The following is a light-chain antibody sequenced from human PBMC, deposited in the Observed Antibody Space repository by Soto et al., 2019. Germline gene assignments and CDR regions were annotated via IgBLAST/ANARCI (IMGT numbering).Light chain of an antibody. Sequence: IDLTHSPGTLSLSPWEIASRSCRASQAVGGTYLAWYQHKPGQAPRLLIYGASNRAAGIPDRFGGSGSGTDFTLTISRLEPEDFAVYYCQQYGSSPQITFGQGTRLEIK. V-gene: IGKV3-20*01. CDR2: GAS. J-gene: IGKJ5*01. CDR3: QQYGSSPQIT. CDR1: QAVGGTY.